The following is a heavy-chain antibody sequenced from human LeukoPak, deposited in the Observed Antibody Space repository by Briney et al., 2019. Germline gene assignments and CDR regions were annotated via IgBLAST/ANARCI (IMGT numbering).Heavy chain of an antibody. J-gene: IGHJ4*02. Sequence: QSGGSLRLSCAASGFTFSSYAMSWVRQAPGKGLEWVSAISGSGGSTYYADSVKGRFTISRDNSKNTLYLQMNSLRAEDTAVYYCARPAQGSGWPYYFDYWGQGTLVTVSS. D-gene: IGHD6-19*01. V-gene: IGHV3-23*01. CDR3: ARPAQGSGWPYYFDY. CDR1: GFTFSSYA. CDR2: ISGSGGST.